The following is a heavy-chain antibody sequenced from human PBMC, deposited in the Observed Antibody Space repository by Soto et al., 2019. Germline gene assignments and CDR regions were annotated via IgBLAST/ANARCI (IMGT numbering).Heavy chain of an antibody. CDR3: AGTIVVVPAAILNYYYSMDV. Sequence: QVQLQESGPGLVKPSETLSLTCTVSGGSISSYYWSWIRQPPGKGLEWIGYIYYSGSTNYNPSLKSRVTISVDTSKNQFSLQLSSVTAADTAVYYCAGTIVVVPAAILNYYYSMDVWGQGITVTVSS. CDR2: IYYSGST. D-gene: IGHD2-2*02. J-gene: IGHJ6*02. V-gene: IGHV4-59*01. CDR1: GGSISSYY.